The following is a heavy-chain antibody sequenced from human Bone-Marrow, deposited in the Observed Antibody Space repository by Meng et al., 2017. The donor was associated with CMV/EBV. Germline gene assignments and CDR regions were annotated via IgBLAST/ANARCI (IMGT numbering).Heavy chain of an antibody. CDR3: ARGGRWGYQLLLGPGGYFDY. D-gene: IGHD2-2*01. V-gene: IGHV1-18*01. J-gene: IGHJ4*02. CDR2: ISAYNGNT. CDR1: GYTFTSYG. Sequence: ASVKVSCKASGYTFTSYGISWVRQAPGQGLEWMGWISAYNGNTNYAQKLQGRVTMTTDTSTSTAYMELRSLRSDETAVYYCARGGRWGYQLLLGPGGYFDYWGQGTRVTVSS.